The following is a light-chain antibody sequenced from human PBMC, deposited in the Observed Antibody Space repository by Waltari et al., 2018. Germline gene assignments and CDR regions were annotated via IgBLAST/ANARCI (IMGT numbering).Light chain of an antibody. Sequence: QSVLTQPPSASGTPGQRVSISCSGSSSNIGSNSVNWYQQLPGTAPKLLIYTNDRVPSGVLHRFSGPKSGPSASLASSGLQSEDEAEYHCAVWDDSLNGPLFGGGTKLTVL. J-gene: IGLJ2*01. V-gene: IGLV1-44*01. CDR2: TND. CDR1: SSNIGSNS. CDR3: AVWDDSLNGPL.